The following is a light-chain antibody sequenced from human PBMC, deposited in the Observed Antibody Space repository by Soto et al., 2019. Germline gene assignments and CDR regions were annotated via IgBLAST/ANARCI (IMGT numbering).Light chain of an antibody. CDR1: SSDVGGYNH. J-gene: IGLJ2*01. V-gene: IGLV2-14*01. CDR2: EVR. CDR3: SSYAGSSARVV. Sequence: QSALTQPASVSGSPGQSITISCTGTSSDVGGYNHVSWYQQHPGKAPKLIIYEVRNRPSEISDRFSGSESDTTASLIISGLQPEDEADYYCSSYAGSSARVVFGGGTKVTVL.